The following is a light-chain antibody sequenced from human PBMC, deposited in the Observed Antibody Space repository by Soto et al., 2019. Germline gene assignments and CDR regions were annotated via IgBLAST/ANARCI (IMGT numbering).Light chain of an antibody. CDR3: QQRTNWLFT. J-gene: IGKJ3*01. CDR1: QGVGST. Sequence: ELVLTQSPATLSVSPGERATLSCRASQGVGSTLAWYQQEPGRAPRLLIYDASTRAAGIPARFSGDGSGTEFTLTISGLQSDDFAVYYCQQRTNWLFTFGPGTKVDIK. CDR2: DAS. V-gene: IGKV3-15*01.